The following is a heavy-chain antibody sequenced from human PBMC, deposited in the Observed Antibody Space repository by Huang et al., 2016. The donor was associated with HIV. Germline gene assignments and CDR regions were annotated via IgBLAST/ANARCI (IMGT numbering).Heavy chain of an antibody. CDR3: ARDWSFGSSTSPAD. V-gene: IGHV1-2*02. Sequence: QVQLVQSGAEVKNPGASVRVSCKASGYTFTDSNIHWVRQDPGQGLEWMGGINPKGVGTIYAQRFQGRITMTRETTISTVHMDLRRIQSDDTAVYFCARDWSFGSSTSPADWGQGTLVTVSS. CDR2: INPKGVGT. J-gene: IGHJ4*02. D-gene: IGHD6-6*01. CDR1: GYTFTDSN.